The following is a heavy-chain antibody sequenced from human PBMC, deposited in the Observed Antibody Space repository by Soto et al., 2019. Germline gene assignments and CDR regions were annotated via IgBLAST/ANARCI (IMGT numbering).Heavy chain of an antibody. CDR3: ARGRQRNIAARFNYYYYYMDV. CDR2: INHSGST. V-gene: IGHV4-34*01. J-gene: IGHJ6*03. CDR1: GGSFSGYY. Sequence: SETLSLTCAVYGGSFSGYYWSWIRQPPGKGLEWIGEINHSGSTNYNPSLKSRVTISVDTSKNQFSLKLSSVTAADTAVYYCARGRQRNIAARFNYYYYYMDVWGKGTTVTVSS. D-gene: IGHD6-6*01.